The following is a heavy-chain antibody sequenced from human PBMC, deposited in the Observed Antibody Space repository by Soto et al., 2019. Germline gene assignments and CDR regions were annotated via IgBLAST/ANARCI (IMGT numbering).Heavy chain of an antibody. CDR2: IIPIFGTA. CDR3: ARWAESSIAARDAFDI. V-gene: IGHV1-69*13. J-gene: IGHJ3*02. Sequence: ASVKVSCKASGGTFSSYAISWVRQAPGQGLEWMGGIIPIFGTANYAQKFQGRVTITADESTSTAYMELSSLRSEDTAVYYCARWAESSIAARDAFDIWGQGTMVTVSS. D-gene: IGHD6-6*01. CDR1: GGTFSSYA.